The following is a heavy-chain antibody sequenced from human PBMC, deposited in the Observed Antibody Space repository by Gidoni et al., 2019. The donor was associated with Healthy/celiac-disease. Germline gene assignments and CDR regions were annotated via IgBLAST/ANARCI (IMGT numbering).Heavy chain of an antibody. CDR3: ARDRYSIAARPGWFDP. CDR2: MSSSGSTI. D-gene: IGHD6-6*01. CDR1: GFTCSDYY. J-gene: IGHJ5*02. Sequence: QVQLVESGGGLVKPGGSLRLSCAASGFTCSDYYMSWIRQAPGKGLEGVSYMSSSGSTIYYADSVKGRFTISRDNAKNSLYLQMNSRRAEDTAVYYCARDRYSIAARPGWFDPWGQGTLVTVSS. V-gene: IGHV3-11*01.